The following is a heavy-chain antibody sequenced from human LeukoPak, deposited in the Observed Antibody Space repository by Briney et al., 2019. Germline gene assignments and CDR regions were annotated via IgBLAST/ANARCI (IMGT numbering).Heavy chain of an antibody. CDR1: GFSFSSYG. D-gene: IGHD3-16*02. CDR3: AKDIRVWGSYRYPCLDY. V-gene: IGHV3-30*18. J-gene: IGHJ4*02. Sequence: GRSLRLSCAASGFSFSSYGMHWVRQAPGKGLEWVAVISYDGDNKYYADSVNGRLTIYRDNSKNTLSLQMDSLRAEDTAVYYCAKDIRVWGSYRYPCLDYWGQGTLVTVSA. CDR2: ISYDGDNK.